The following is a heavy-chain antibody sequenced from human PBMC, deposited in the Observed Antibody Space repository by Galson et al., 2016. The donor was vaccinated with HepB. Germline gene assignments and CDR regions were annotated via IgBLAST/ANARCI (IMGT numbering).Heavy chain of an antibody. J-gene: IGHJ4*02. CDR2: IKTKDVGGTT. CDR3: ATDFREGYNVD. Sequence: SLRLSCAASGFTFSNVWMSWVRQAPGKGLEWAGRIKTKDVGGTTDYAAPVKGRFTISRDDSKNTLYLQMNSLKSEDTAVYYCATDFREGYNVDWGQGTLVTVSS. CDR1: GFTFSNVW. D-gene: IGHD5-24*01. V-gene: IGHV3-15*01.